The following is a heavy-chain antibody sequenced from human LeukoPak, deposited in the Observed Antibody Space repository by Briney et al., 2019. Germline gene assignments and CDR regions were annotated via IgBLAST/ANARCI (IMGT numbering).Heavy chain of an antibody. CDR2: ISSSSSYI. CDR3: SKKGQNGDYGKPD. J-gene: IGHJ4*02. CDR1: GFTFSSYS. Sequence: GGSLRLSCAASGFTFSSYSMNWVRQAPGKGLEWVSSISSSSSYIYYADSVKGRFTISRDNSRSTLYLQMNSLRADDTAVYYCSKKGQNGDYGKPDWGQGTLVTVSS. D-gene: IGHD4-17*01. V-gene: IGHV3-21*04.